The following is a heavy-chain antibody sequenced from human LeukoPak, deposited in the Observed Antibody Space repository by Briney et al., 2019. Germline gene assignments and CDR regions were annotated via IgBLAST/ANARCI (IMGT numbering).Heavy chain of an antibody. J-gene: IGHJ4*02. D-gene: IGHD3-3*01. CDR2: IIPIFGTA. CDR1: GGTFSSYA. V-gene: IGHV1-69*13. Sequence: ASVKVSCKASGGTFSSYAISWVRQAPGQGLEWMGGIIPIFGTANYAQKFQGRVTITADESTSTAYMELSSLRSEDTAVYYCASPEEYYDFWSGYYTSNQFDYWGQGTLVTVSS. CDR3: ASPEEYYDFWSGYYTSNQFDY.